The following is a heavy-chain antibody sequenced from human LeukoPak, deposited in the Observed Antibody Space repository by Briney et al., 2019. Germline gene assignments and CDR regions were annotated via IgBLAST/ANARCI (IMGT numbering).Heavy chain of an antibody. CDR1: GYTFTSYG. V-gene: IGHV1-18*04. Sequence: ASVKVSCKASGYTFTSYGISWVRRAPGQGLEWMGWISAYNGNTNYAQKLQGRVTMTTDTSTSTAYMELRSLRSDDTAVYYCARGRAAAATGWFDPWGQGTLVTVSS. D-gene: IGHD6-13*01. J-gene: IGHJ5*02. CDR2: ISAYNGNT. CDR3: ARGRAAAATGWFDP.